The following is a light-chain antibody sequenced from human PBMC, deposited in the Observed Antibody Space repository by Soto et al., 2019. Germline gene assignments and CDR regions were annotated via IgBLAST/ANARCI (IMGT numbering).Light chain of an antibody. CDR3: QQYHSWPHT. CDR2: GAS. V-gene: IGKV3-15*01. Sequence: ETVLTQSPATLSVSPGERATFSCKATQSVTTNLAWYQQKPGQVPRLLIYGASTRATGIPARFSGSGSWTEFTLSISSLQSEDFAIYHCQQYHSWPHTFGQGTKLEIK. CDR1: QSVTTN. J-gene: IGKJ2*01.